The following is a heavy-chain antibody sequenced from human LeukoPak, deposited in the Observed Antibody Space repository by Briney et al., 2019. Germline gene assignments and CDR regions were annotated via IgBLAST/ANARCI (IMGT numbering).Heavy chain of an antibody. CDR1: GFTFSSYA. D-gene: IGHD3-10*01. V-gene: IGHV3-64*01. Sequence: PGGSLRLSCAASGFTFSSYAMHWVRQAPGKGLEYVSAISSNGGSTYYANSVKGRFTISRDNSRNTLFLQMKSLRVEDTAVYYCVRDRGGLPVVYWGQGSLVTVSS. J-gene: IGHJ4*02. CDR2: ISSNGGST. CDR3: VRDRGGLPVVY.